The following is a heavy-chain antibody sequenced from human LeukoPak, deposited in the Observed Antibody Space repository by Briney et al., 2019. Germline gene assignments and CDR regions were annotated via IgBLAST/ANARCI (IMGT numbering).Heavy chain of an antibody. Sequence: GGPLRLSCAASGFTFSSYSMNWVRQAPGKGLEWVSSISSRSSYIYYADSVKGRFTISRDNAKNSLYLQMNSLRAEDTAVYYCAREGSSGYSYGYIDYWGQGTLVTVSS. CDR2: ISSRSSYI. J-gene: IGHJ4*02. CDR1: GFTFSSYS. D-gene: IGHD5-18*01. V-gene: IGHV3-21*01. CDR3: AREGSSGYSYGYIDY.